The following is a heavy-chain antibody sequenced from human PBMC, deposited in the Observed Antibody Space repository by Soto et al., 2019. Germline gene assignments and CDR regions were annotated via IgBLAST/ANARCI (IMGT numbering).Heavy chain of an antibody. Sequence: QVQLQESGPGLVKPSQTLSLTCTVSGGSISSGGYYWSWIRQHPGKGLEWIGYIYYSGSTYYNPSLKSRVTISVDTSKNQFSLKLSSVTAADTAVYYCARAPLSTYYDFWSGYSPLGYFDYWGQGTLVTVSS. CDR2: IYYSGST. V-gene: IGHV4-31*03. D-gene: IGHD3-3*01. CDR1: GGSISSGGYY. J-gene: IGHJ4*02. CDR3: ARAPLSTYYDFWSGYSPLGYFDY.